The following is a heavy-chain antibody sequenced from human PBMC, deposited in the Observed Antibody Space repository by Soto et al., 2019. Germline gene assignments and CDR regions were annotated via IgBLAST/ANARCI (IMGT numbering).Heavy chain of an antibody. Sequence: EVQLLESGGGLVQPGGSLRLSCAASGFTFSSYAMSWVRQAPGKGLEWVATISGSGDRTYYADSVKGRFTISRDNSKNTVYLQMNSVRAEDTALYYCARSSSGTKSRWDYWGQGTLVTVSS. V-gene: IGHV3-23*01. J-gene: IGHJ4*02. CDR3: ARSSSGTKSRWDY. CDR2: ISGSGDRT. CDR1: GFTFSSYA. D-gene: IGHD1-26*01.